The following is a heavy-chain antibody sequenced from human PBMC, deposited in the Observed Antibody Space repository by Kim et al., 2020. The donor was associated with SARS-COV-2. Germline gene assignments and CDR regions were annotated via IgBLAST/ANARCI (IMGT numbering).Heavy chain of an antibody. V-gene: IGHV1-18*01. D-gene: IGHD6-13*01. J-gene: IGHJ6*02. CDR1: AYTFTNYG. Sequence: ASVKVSCKASAYTFTNYGISWVRQAPGQGLEWMGWINTYNGNTKYSRKLQGRVNMTTDTSTSTAYMELRSLRSDDTAVYYCARDLDSSSDPGVWGQGTTVTVSS. CDR3: ARDLDSSSDPGV. CDR2: INTYNGNT.